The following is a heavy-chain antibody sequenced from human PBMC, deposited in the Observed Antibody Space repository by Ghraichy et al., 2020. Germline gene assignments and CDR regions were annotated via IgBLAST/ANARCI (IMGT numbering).Heavy chain of an antibody. J-gene: IGHJ2*01. CDR2: INHSGST. Sequence: SETLSLTCAVYGGSFSGYYWSWIRQPPGKGLEWIGEINHSGSTNYNPSLKSRVTISVDTSKNQFSLKLSSVTAADTAVYYCARVLRRGLAAAGPTTRNWYFDLWGRGTLVTVSS. D-gene: IGHD6-13*01. CDR1: GGSFSGYY. CDR3: ARVLRRGLAAAGPTTRNWYFDL. V-gene: IGHV4-34*01.